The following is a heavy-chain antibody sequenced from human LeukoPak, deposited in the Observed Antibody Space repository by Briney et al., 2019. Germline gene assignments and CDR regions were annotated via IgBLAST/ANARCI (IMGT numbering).Heavy chain of an antibody. V-gene: IGHV1-2*02. D-gene: IGHD3-22*01. J-gene: IGHJ3*02. CDR2: INPNSGGT. CDR1: GYTFTGYY. CDR3: ARTYYNDSSGYSDAFDI. Sequence: ASVKVSCKASGYTFTGYYMHWVRQAPGQGLEWMGWINPNSGGTNYAQKFQGRVTMTRDTSISTAYMELSRLRSDDTAVYYCARTYYNDSSGYSDAFDIWGQGTMVTVSS.